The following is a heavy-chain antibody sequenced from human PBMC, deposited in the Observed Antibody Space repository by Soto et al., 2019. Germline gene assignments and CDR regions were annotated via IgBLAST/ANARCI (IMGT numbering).Heavy chain of an antibody. Sequence: QVTLKESGPVLVKPTETLTLTCAVSGFYLNNIRMGVSWIRQPPGKAPEWLAQIFSNDEKSFRPSLKNRLTISRDTSRRQVVLTMTNMDPVDTATYYCTRMSLTFVTVGRGAFDVWGQGTVVTVSS. V-gene: IGHV2-26*01. CDR2: IFSNDEK. CDR3: TRMSLTFVTVGRGAFDV. J-gene: IGHJ3*01. D-gene: IGHD3-16*01. CDR1: GFYLNNIRMG.